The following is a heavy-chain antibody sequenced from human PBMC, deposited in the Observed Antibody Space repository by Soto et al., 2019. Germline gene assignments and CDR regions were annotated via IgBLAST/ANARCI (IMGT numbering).Heavy chain of an antibody. CDR2: ISGSGGST. J-gene: IGHJ6*02. Sequence: GGSLRLSCAASGFTFSSYAMSWVRQAPGKGLEWVSAISGSGGSTYYADSVKGRFTISRDNSKNTLYLQMNSLRAEDTAVYYCAKVTKYYDILTGQPHYYYGMDVWGQGTTVTVSS. CDR1: GFTFSSYA. V-gene: IGHV3-23*01. CDR3: AKVTKYYDILTGQPHYYYGMDV. D-gene: IGHD3-9*01.